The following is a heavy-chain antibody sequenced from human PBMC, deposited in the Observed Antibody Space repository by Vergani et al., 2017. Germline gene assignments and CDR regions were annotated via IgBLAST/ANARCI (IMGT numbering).Heavy chain of an antibody. V-gene: IGHV4-39*01. Sequence: QLQLQESGPGLVKPSETLSLTCTVSGGSISSSSYYSGWIRQPPGKGLEWIGSIYYSGSTYYNPSLKSRVTISVDTSKNQFSLKLSSVTAADTAVYYCARLVEMATIVDYWGQGTLVTVSS. CDR3: ARLVEMATIVDY. CDR2: IYYSGST. J-gene: IGHJ4*02. D-gene: IGHD5-24*01. CDR1: GGSISSSSYY.